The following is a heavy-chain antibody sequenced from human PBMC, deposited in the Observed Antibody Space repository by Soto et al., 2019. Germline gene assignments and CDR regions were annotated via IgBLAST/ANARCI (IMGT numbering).Heavy chain of an antibody. D-gene: IGHD2-8*01. CDR1: GGSISSYY. CDR2: IYYSGST. CDR3: ARDPGYYMDV. J-gene: IGHJ6*02. Sequence: SETLSLTCTVSGGSISSYYWSWIRQPPGKGLEWIGYIYYSGSTNYNPSLKGRVTISVDTSKNQFSLKLSSVTAADTAVYYCARDPGYYMDVWGQGTTVTVSS. V-gene: IGHV4-59*01.